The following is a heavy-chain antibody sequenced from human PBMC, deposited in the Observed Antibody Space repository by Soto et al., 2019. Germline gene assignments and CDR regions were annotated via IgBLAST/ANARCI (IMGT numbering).Heavy chain of an antibody. CDR1: GITFSSYW. CDR2: INSDGSST. Sequence: GGSLRLSCAASGITFSSYWMHWVRQVPGKGLVWASCINSDGSSTNYADSVKGRFTISRDNAKNTLYLQMNSLRAEDTAVHYCARANFHDYWGQGTLVTVSS. CDR3: ARANFHDY. J-gene: IGHJ4*02. D-gene: IGHD2-8*01. V-gene: IGHV3-74*01.